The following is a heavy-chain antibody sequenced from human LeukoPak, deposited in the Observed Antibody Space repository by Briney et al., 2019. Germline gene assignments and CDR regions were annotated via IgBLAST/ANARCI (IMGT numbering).Heavy chain of an antibody. CDR1: GFTFSSYW. CDR3: AKDLEYSSSSPEVSGDI. V-gene: IGHV3-74*01. Sequence: GGSLRLSCAASGFTFSSYWMHWVRHAPGKGLVWVSRINSDGSSTSYADSVKGRFTISRDNAKNTLYLQMNSLRAEDTAVYYCAKDLEYSSSSPEVSGDIWGQGTMVTVSS. CDR2: INSDGSST. D-gene: IGHD6-6*01. J-gene: IGHJ3*02.